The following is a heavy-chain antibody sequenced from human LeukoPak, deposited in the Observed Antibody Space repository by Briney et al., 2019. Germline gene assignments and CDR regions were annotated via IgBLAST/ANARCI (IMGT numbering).Heavy chain of an antibody. CDR2: IYYTGST. CDR1: GGSISGYY. CDR3: ARTTVTPPDYYYYGMDV. V-gene: IGHV4-59*01. J-gene: IGHJ6*02. D-gene: IGHD4-17*01. Sequence: SETLSLTCTVSGGSISGYYWSWIRQPPGKGLEWIGYIYYTGSTNYNPSLKSRVTISVDTSKNQFSLKLTSVTAADTAVYYCARTTVTPPDYYYYGMDVWGQGTTVTVSS.